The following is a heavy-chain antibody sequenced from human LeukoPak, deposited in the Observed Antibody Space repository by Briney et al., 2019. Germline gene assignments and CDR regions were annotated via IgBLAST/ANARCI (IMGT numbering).Heavy chain of an antibody. CDR3: AREEWYYFDY. V-gene: IGHV3-30*02. J-gene: IGHJ4*02. D-gene: IGHD3-3*01. Sequence: GGSLRLSCVASGFAFGSFGMHWVRQGPGKGLEWVTFIQTDGSSIYYADSVKGRFTISRDNSKNTLYLQMNSLRAEDMAVYYCAREEWYYFDYWGQGTLVTVSS. CDR1: GFAFGSFG. CDR2: IQTDGSSI.